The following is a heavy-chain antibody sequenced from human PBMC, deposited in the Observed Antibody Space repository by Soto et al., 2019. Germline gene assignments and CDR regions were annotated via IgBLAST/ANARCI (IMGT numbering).Heavy chain of an antibody. CDR3: VRDWATVGPFDY. Sequence: QVQLVQSGAEVKKPGASVKVSCKASGYTFTSYGISWVRQTPGQGLEWMGWISAYNGNTNYAQKLQGRGIMTTDTSPSAACMQMRSLRSDETAVYYCVRDWATVGPFDYWGQGTLVTVSS. D-gene: IGHD3-16*01. CDR1: GYTFTSYG. V-gene: IGHV1-18*01. J-gene: IGHJ4*02. CDR2: ISAYNGNT.